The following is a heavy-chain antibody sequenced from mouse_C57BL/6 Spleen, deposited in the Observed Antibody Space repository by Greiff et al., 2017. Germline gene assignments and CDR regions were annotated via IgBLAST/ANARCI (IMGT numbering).Heavy chain of an antibody. Sequence: QVHVKQPGAELVKPGASVKVSCKASGYTFTSYWMHWVKQRPGQGLEWIGRIHPSDSDTNYNQKFKGKATLTVDKSSSTAYMQLSSLTSEDSAVYDCAIGGSSGGWFAYWSQGTLVTVSA. CDR3: AIGGSSGGWFAY. D-gene: IGHD3-2*02. J-gene: IGHJ3*01. V-gene: IGHV1-74*01. CDR2: IHPSDSDT. CDR1: GYTFTSYW.